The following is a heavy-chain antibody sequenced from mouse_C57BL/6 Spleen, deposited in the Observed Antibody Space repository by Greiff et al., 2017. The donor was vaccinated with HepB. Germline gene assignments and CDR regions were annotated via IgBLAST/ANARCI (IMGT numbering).Heavy chain of an antibody. D-gene: IGHD2-5*01. CDR1: GFTFSSYG. Sequence: EVQLVESGGDLVKPGGSLKLSCAASGFTFSSYGMSWVRQTPDKRLEWVATISSGGSYTYYPDSVKGRFTISRDNAKNTLYLQMSSLKSEDTAMYYCARRGSNEAWFAYWGQGTLVTVSA. J-gene: IGHJ3*01. CDR3: ARRGSNEAWFAY. CDR2: ISSGGSYT. V-gene: IGHV5-6*01.